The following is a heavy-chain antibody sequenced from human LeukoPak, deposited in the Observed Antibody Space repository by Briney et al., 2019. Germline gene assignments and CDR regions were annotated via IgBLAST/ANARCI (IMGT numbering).Heavy chain of an antibody. D-gene: IGHD3-22*01. CDR3: AKGSITMIVVVGG. Sequence: PGGSLRLSCAASGFTFSSYATSWVRQAPGKGLEWVSGISASGGNTYYADSVKGRFTISRENSKNTLYLQMNSLRAEDTAVYYCAKGSITMIVVVGGWGQGTLVTVSS. CDR2: ISASGGNT. V-gene: IGHV3-23*01. J-gene: IGHJ4*02. CDR1: GFTFSSYA.